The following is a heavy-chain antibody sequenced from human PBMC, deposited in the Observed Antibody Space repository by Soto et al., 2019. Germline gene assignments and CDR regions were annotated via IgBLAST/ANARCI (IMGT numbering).Heavy chain of an antibody. CDR2: IIPSIGII. CDR3: AREGDMKFHSDSSDEPGY. Sequence: SVKVSCKASGGTFSSFVISWVRQAPGQGLEWMGRIIPSIGIINYAQKFQGRVTITADTSTSTAYMELSSLRSDDTALYYCAREGDMKFHSDSSDEPGYWGQGTLVTVSS. V-gene: IGHV1-69*04. J-gene: IGHJ4*02. D-gene: IGHD3-22*01. CDR1: GGTFSSFV.